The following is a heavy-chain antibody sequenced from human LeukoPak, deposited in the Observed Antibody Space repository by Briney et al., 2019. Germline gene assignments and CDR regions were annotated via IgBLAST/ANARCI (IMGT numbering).Heavy chain of an antibody. Sequence: GASVKVSCKASGGTFCSYAISWVRQAPGQGLEWMGGIIPIFGTTNYAQKFQGRVTITTDESTSTAYMELSSLRSEDTAVYYCARGGTYYDYVWGSYRLDYWGQGTLVTVSS. V-gene: IGHV1-69*05. CDR1: GGTFCSYA. CDR2: IIPIFGTT. D-gene: IGHD3-16*02. CDR3: ARGGTYYDYVWGSYRLDY. J-gene: IGHJ4*02.